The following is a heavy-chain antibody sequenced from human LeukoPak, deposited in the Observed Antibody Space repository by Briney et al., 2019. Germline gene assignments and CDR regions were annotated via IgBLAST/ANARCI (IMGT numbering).Heavy chain of an antibody. V-gene: IGHV1-18*01. CDR2: ISPYNGNT. CDR3: ARDGKYYYDSSGPYYYYYGMDV. J-gene: IGHJ6*02. CDR1: GYTFTSYG. Sequence: ASVKVSCKASGYTFTSYGISWVRQAPGQGLEWMGWISPYNGNTNYAQKLQGRVTMTTDTSTSTAYMELRSLRSDDTAVYYCARDGKYYYDSSGPYYYYYGMDVWGQGTTVTVSS. D-gene: IGHD3-22*01.